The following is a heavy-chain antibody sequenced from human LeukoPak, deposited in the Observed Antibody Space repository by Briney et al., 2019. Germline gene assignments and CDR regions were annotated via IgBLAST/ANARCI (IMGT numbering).Heavy chain of an antibody. J-gene: IGHJ4*02. D-gene: IGHD3-22*01. Sequence: GGSLRLSCAASGFAFSSYSMNWVRQAPGKGLEWVSSISSSSSYIYYADSVKGRFSISRDNAKNSLYLQMNSLRAEDTAVYYCARDRNYDGSVYYEDDYFDYWGQGTLVTVSS. CDR2: ISSSSSYI. CDR3: ARDRNYDGSVYYEDDYFDY. CDR1: GFAFSSYS. V-gene: IGHV3-21*01.